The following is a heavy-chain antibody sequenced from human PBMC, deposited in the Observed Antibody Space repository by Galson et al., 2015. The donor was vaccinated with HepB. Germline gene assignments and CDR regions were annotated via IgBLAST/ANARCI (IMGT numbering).Heavy chain of an antibody. J-gene: IGHJ4*02. V-gene: IGHV1-24*01. CDR2: FDREDGKT. D-gene: IGHD3-3*01. CDR1: GYIFSKLS. Sequence: SVKVSCKVSGYIFSKLSMHWVRQAPGEGLEWMGGFDREDGKTMYAQRFQGRVTMTEDTSADTAYMEMKSLRSEDTAVYYCATGLTLFGVVARFFDYWGQGTLVTVSS. CDR3: ATGLTLFGVVARFFDY.